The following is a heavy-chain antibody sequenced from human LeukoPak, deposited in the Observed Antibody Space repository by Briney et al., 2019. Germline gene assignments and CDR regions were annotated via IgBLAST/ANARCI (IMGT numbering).Heavy chain of an antibody. CDR2: ISSSSSYI. CDR3: ARDTLDYGDYVASIYYYYGMDV. D-gene: IGHD4-17*01. V-gene: IGHV3-21*01. J-gene: IGHJ6*02. CDR1: GFTFSSYS. Sequence: GGSLRLSCAASGFTFSSYSMNWVRQAPGKGLEWVSSISSSSSYIYYADSVKGRFTISRDNAKNSLYLQMNGLRAEDTAVYYCARDTLDYGDYVASIYYYYGMDVWGQGTTVTVSS.